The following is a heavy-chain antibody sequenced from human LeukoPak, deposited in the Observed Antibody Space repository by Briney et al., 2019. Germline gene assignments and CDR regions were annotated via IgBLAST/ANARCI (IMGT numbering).Heavy chain of an antibody. Sequence: ASVKVSCKASGGTFSSYAISWVRQAPGQGLEWMGIINPSGGSTSYAQKFQGRVTMTRDTSTSTVYMELSSLRSEDTAVYYCAREVEMATDDAFDIWGQGTMVTVSS. D-gene: IGHD5-24*01. J-gene: IGHJ3*02. CDR3: AREVEMATDDAFDI. CDR1: GGTFSSYA. V-gene: IGHV1-46*01. CDR2: INPSGGST.